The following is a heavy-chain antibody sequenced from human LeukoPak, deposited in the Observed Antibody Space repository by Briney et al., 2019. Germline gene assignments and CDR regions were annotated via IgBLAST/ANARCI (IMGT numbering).Heavy chain of an antibody. J-gene: IGHJ4*02. V-gene: IGHV4-34*01. CDR2: INHSGST. Sequence: SETLSLTCAVYGGSFSGYYWIWIRQPPGKGLEWIGEINHSGSTNYNPSLKSRVTISVDTSKNQFSLKLSSVTAADTAVYYCASAIVVVPAALGYWGQGTLVTVSS. CDR3: ASAIVVVPAALGY. CDR1: GGSFSGYY. D-gene: IGHD2-2*01.